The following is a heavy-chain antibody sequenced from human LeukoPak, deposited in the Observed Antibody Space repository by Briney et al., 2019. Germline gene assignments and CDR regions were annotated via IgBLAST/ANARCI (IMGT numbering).Heavy chain of an antibody. D-gene: IGHD3-10*01. CDR1: GFSLSTSGVG. CDR3: AHSAVVRGVTHTNWFDP. CDR2: IYWNDDK. Sequence: SGPTLVNPTQTLTLTCTFSGFSLSTSGVGVGWIRQLPGKALEWLALIYWNDDKLYSPSLKSRLTITKDTSKNHVVLKMTNMAPLDKATYYCAHSAVVRGVTHTNWFDPWGQGTLVTVSS. J-gene: IGHJ5*02. V-gene: IGHV2-5*01.